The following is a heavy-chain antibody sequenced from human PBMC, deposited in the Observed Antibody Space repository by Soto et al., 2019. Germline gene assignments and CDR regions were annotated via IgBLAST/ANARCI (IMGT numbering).Heavy chain of an antibody. CDR2: IYYSGST. CDR3: ASHVATLIVVAPYYFDY. Sequence: QLQLQESGPGLVKPSETLSLTCTVSGGSISSSSYYWGWIRQPPGKGLEWIGSIYYSGSTYYNPSLKSRVIISVDTPNYQFSLKLSSVTAADTAVYSCASHVATLIVVAPYYFDYWGQGTLVTVSS. V-gene: IGHV4-39*01. D-gene: IGHD3-22*01. J-gene: IGHJ4*02. CDR1: GGSISSSSYY.